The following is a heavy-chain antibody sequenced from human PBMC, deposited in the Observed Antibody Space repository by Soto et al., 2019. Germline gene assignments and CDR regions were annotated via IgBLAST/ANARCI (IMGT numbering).Heavy chain of an antibody. CDR3: ARGYCTNGVCSTNWFDP. V-gene: IGHV1-2*04. CDR1: GYTFTGYY. CDR2: INPNSGGT. J-gene: IGHJ5*02. Sequence: SVKVSCKASGYTFTGYYMHWVRQAPGQGLEWMGWINPNSGGTNYAQKFQGWVTMTRDTSISTAYMELSRLRSDDTAVYYCARGYCTNGVCSTNWFDPWGQGTLVTVSS. D-gene: IGHD2-8*01.